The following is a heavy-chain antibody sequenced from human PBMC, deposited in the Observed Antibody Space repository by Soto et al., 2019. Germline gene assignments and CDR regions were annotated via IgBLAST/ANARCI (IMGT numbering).Heavy chain of an antibody. CDR3: ARDYYYGMDV. CDR2: INPNSGGT. CDR1: GYTFTGYY. J-gene: IGHJ6*02. V-gene: IGHV1-2*02. Sequence: ASVKVSCKASGYTFTGYYMHWVRQAPGQGLEWMGWINPNSGGTHYAQKFQGRVSMTRETSISKAYMELSRVRSDDTAVYYCARDYYYGMDVWGQGTTVTVS.